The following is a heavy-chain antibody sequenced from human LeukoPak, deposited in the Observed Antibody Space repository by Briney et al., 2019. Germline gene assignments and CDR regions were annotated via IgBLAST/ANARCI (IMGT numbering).Heavy chain of an antibody. CDR1: GFTVNNNY. D-gene: IGHD3-16*01. CDR2: IYSGGTT. CDR3: ARGRGWVDH. Sequence: GGSLRLSCAASGFTVNNNYMNWVRQAPGKGLEWVSVIYSGGTTYYADSVRGRFTISRDNARNSVNLQLNSLRVEDTALYYCARGRGWVDHWGQGTLVTVSS. V-gene: IGHV3-66*01. J-gene: IGHJ4*02.